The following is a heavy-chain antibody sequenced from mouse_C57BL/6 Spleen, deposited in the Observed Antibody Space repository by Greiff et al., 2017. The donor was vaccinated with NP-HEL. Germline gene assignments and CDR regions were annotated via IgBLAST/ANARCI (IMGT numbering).Heavy chain of an antibody. CDR1: GFTFSDYG. J-gene: IGHJ4*01. CDR2: ISSGSSTI. V-gene: IGHV5-17*01. Sequence: EVKLMASGGGLVKPGGSLKLSCAASGFTFSDYGMHWVRQAPEKGLEWVAYISSGSSTIYYADTVKGRFTISRDNAKNTLFLQMTSLRSEDTAMYYCARPYYYGSLYYAMDYWGQGTSVTVSS. CDR3: ARPYYYGSLYYAMDY. D-gene: IGHD1-1*01.